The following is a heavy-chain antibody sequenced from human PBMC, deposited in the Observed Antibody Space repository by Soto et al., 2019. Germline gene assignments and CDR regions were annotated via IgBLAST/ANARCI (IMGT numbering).Heavy chain of an antibody. D-gene: IGHD3-10*01. J-gene: IGHJ2*01. V-gene: IGHV4-31*03. CDR3: ARDERGWYFDL. Sequence: QVHLQESGPGLVKPSQTLSLTCTVSGGSIGGYYWSWIRQHPGKGLEWIGGIYGYIYNSGSTDYNRSVMSRVTMSVDTSSNPFSLRLSSVTAADTAVYYCARDERGWYFDLWGRGTLVTVSS. CDR1: GGSIGGYY. CDR2: IYNSGST.